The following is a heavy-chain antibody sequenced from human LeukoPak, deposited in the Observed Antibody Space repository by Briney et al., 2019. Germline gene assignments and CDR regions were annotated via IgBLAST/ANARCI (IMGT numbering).Heavy chain of an antibody. J-gene: IGHJ4*02. CDR3: AKDTVTTSEAIDY. CDR2: ISWNSGSI. V-gene: IGHV3-9*01. Sequence: GGSLRLSCAASGFTFDDYAMHWVRQAPGKGLEWVSGISWNSGSIGYADSVKGRFTISRDNAKNCLYLQMNSLRAEDTALYYCAKDTVTTSEAIDYWGQGTLVTVSS. CDR1: GFTFDDYA. D-gene: IGHD4-17*01.